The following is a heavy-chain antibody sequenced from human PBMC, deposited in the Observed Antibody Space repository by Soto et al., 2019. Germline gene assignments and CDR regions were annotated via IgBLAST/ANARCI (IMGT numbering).Heavy chain of an antibody. CDR1: GGSISSGGYY. CDR3: ARDNRDDSSLTDYYYYGMDV. V-gene: IGHV4-31*03. CDR2: IYYSGST. J-gene: IGHJ6*02. Sequence: QVQLQESGPGLVKPSQTLSLTCTVSGGSISSGGYYWSWIRQHPGKGLEWIGYIYYSGSTYYNPSLKSRVTRSVDTSKNQFSLKLSSVTAADTAVYYCARDNRDDSSLTDYYYYGMDVWGQGTTVTVSS. D-gene: IGHD6-19*01.